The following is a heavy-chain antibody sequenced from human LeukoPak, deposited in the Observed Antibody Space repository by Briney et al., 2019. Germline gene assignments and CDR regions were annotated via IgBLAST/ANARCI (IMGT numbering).Heavy chain of an antibody. J-gene: IGHJ5*02. D-gene: IGHD2-15*01. V-gene: IGHV4-39*02. CDR2: IYYSGST. CDR3: ARDGLGYCSGGSCYPGGFDP. CDR1: GGSISSSSYY. Sequence: SETLSLTCTVSGGSISSSSYYWGWIRQPPGKGLEWIGRIYYSGSTYYNPSLKSRVTISVDTSKNQFSLKLSSVTAADTAVYYCARDGLGYCSGGSCYPGGFDPWGQGTLVTVSS.